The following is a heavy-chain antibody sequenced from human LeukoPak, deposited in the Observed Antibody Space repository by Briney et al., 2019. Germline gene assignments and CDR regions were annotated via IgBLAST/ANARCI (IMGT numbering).Heavy chain of an antibody. Sequence: GASVKVSCKASGYTFTSYYMHWVRQAPGQGLEWMGIINPSGGSTSYAQKFQGRVTMTRDTSISTAYMELSRLRSDDTAVYYCAVLVATISEWFDPWGQGTLVTVSS. CDR2: INPSGGST. D-gene: IGHD5-12*01. CDR3: AVLVATISEWFDP. CDR1: GYTFTSYY. J-gene: IGHJ5*02. V-gene: IGHV1-46*01.